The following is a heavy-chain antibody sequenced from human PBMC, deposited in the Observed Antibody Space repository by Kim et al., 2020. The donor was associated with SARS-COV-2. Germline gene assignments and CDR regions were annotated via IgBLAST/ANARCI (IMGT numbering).Heavy chain of an antibody. J-gene: IGHJ4*02. CDR3: ARGSSFLRYFEARRSFDY. CDR2: INHSGST. D-gene: IGHD3-9*01. CDR1: GGSFSGYY. V-gene: IGHV4-34*01. Sequence: SETLSLTCAVYGGSFSGYYWSWIRQPPGKGLEWIGEINHSGSTNYNPSLKSRVTISVDTSKNQFSLKLSSVTAADTAVYYCARGSSFLRYFEARRSFDYWGQGTLVTVSS.